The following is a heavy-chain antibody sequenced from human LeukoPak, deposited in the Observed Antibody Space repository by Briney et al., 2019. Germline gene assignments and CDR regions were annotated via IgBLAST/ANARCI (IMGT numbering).Heavy chain of an antibody. V-gene: IGHV1-2*02. J-gene: IGHJ5*02. Sequence: GASVKVSCKASGYTFTGYYMHWVRQAPGQGLEWMGWINPNSGGTNYAQKFQGRVTMTRDKSIRTAYMELSRLTSDDTAVYYCARVVEMATSWFDPWGQGTLVTVSS. CDR1: GYTFTGYY. CDR3: ARVVEMATSWFDP. D-gene: IGHD5-24*01. CDR2: INPNSGGT.